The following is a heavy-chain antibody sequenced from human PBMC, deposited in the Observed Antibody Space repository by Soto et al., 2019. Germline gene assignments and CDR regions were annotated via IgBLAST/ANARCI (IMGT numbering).Heavy chain of an antibody. CDR3: ARERGQIDY. CDR1: GFTFSSYG. V-gene: IGHV3-33*01. Sequence: QVQLVESGGGVVQPGRSLRLSCVASGFTFSSYGMQWVRQAPGKGLEWVAVIWHDGSNQYYADSVKGRFTISRDNSNNTLYLQLNSLRAEDTAVYYCARERGQIDYWGQGTLVTVSS. CDR2: IWHDGSNQ. J-gene: IGHJ4*02.